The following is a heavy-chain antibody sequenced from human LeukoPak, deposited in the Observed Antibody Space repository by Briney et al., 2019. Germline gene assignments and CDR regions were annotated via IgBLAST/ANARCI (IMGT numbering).Heavy chain of an antibody. CDR3: ARTTEGGYTYDYFYYYYMDV. J-gene: IGHJ6*03. Sequence: PSETLSLTCTVSGYSISSGYYWAWIRQPPGKGLQWIGNIYHSGNTYYNPSLKSRVTISVDTSKNQFSLKLNSVTAADTAVYFCARTTEGGYTYDYFYYYYMDVWGKGTTVTISS. V-gene: IGHV4-38-2*02. CDR1: GYSISSGYY. CDR2: IYHSGNT. D-gene: IGHD5-18*01.